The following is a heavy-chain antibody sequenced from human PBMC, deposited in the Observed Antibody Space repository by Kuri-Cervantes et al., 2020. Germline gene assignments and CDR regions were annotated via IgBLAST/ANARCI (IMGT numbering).Heavy chain of an antibody. CDR1: GFTFSDYY. Sequence: GGSLRLSCAASGFTFSDYYMSWIRQAPGKGLEWVSYISSSGSTIYYADSVKGRFTISRDNAKNSLYLQMNSLRAEDTAVYYCARDLFYPTVGHYFDYWGQGTLVTVSS. CDR3: ARDLFYPTVGHYFDY. CDR2: ISSSGSTI. D-gene: IGHD4-23*01. J-gene: IGHJ4*02. V-gene: IGHV3-11*01.